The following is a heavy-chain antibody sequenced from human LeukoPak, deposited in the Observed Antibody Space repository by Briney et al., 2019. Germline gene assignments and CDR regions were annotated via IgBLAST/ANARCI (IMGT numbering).Heavy chain of an antibody. CDR1: GYSISSGYY. V-gene: IGHV4-38-2*02. Sequence: KPSETLSLTCTVSGYSISSGYYWGWIRQPPGKGLEWIGSIYHSGSTYYNPSLKSRVTISVDTSKNQFSLKLSSVTAADTAVYYCASKVTTDAFDIWGQGTMVTVSS. CDR2: IYHSGST. J-gene: IGHJ3*02. D-gene: IGHD4-17*01. CDR3: ASKVTTDAFDI.